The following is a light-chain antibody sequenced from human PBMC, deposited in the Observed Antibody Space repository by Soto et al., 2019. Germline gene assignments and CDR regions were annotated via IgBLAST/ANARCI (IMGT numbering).Light chain of an antibody. CDR3: QQYCSTGCT. CDR2: GAS. Sequence: EIVLTQSPGTLSLSPGERATLSCRASQSVSSSYLAWYQQKPGQAPRLLIYGASSRATGIPDRFSGSGSGTDFTLTISRLEPEDFAVYYCQQYCSTGCTFGQGTKLEIK. V-gene: IGKV3-20*01. CDR1: QSVSSSY. J-gene: IGKJ2*02.